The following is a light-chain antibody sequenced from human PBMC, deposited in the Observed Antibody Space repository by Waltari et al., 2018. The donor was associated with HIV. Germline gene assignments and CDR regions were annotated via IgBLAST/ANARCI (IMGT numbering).Light chain of an antibody. CDR1: QGIRSH. J-gene: IGKJ5*01. V-gene: IGKV1-27*01. Sequence: DIEMTQSPSSLSASVGDRVTITCRASQGIRSHLAWYQQKPGTAPTLLIYEASTLQSRVSPRFSGSGSGTDFTLTINSLQSDDVATDFCQKYNSVPITFGQGTRLDI. CDR3: QKYNSVPIT. CDR2: EAS.